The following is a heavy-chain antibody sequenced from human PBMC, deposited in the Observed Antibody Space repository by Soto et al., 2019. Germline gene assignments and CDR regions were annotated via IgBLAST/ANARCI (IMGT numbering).Heavy chain of an antibody. CDR1: GGTFSSYA. Sequence: QVQLMQSGAEVKKPGSSVKVSCKASGGTFSSYAVSWVRQAPGQGLEWMGGIIPIFATPHYAQRFQGRVTITADKSTSTAYMELSSLRSDDTAVYYCAGSYGSGSDYYYDMDVWGQGTTVTVSS. J-gene: IGHJ6*02. V-gene: IGHV1-69*06. CDR3: AGSYGSGSDYYYDMDV. CDR2: IIPIFATP. D-gene: IGHD3-10*01.